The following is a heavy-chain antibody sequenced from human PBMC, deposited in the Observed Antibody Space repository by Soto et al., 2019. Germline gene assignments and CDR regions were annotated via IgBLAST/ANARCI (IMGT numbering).Heavy chain of an antibody. J-gene: IGHJ4*02. CDR2: INGRGDTT. V-gene: IGHV3-23*01. CDR3: AKGSEYGGSQREYYFDY. CDR1: GFSFNSYA. D-gene: IGHD3-10*01. Sequence: GGSLRLSCSASGFSFNSYAMSWVRQAPGKGLEWVSAINGRGDTTYYADSVKGRFTISRDNSKNTISLQMSSLRAEDTAVYYCAKGSEYGGSQREYYFDYWGQGILVTVSS.